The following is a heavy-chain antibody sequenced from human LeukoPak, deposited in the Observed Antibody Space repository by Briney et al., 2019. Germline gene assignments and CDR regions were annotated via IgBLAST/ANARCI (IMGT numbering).Heavy chain of an antibody. CDR2: IKLDGSEK. Sequence: GGSLRLSCVASGFTFGKYWMSWVRQAPWKGLEWVANIKLDGSEKNYVDSVKGRFTISRDNTKNSLYLQMNSLRVEDTAVFYCARDQYDTWSRRGNSDSWGQGTLVIVSS. J-gene: IGHJ4*02. D-gene: IGHD3-3*01. V-gene: IGHV3-7*03. CDR1: GFTFGKYW. CDR3: ARDQYDTWSRRGNSDS.